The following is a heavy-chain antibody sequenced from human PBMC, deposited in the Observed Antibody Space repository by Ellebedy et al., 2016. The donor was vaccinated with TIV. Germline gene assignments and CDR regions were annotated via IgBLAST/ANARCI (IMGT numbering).Heavy chain of an antibody. CDR1: GYTFTSYD. D-gene: IGHD5-24*01. J-gene: IGHJ4*02. V-gene: IGHV1-8*01. CDR3: ARGHYRDGYLVDY. CDR2: MNPNSGNT. Sequence: ASVKVSXXASGYTFTSYDINWVRQATGQGLEWMGWMNPNSGNTGYAQKFQGRVTMTRNTSISTAYMELSSLRSEDTAVYYCARGHYRDGYLVDYWGQGTLVTVSS.